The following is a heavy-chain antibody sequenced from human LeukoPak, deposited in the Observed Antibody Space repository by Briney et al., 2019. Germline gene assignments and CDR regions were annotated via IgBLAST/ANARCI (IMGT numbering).Heavy chain of an antibody. CDR1: GGSISSGGYY. V-gene: IGHV4-31*03. D-gene: IGHD6-19*01. Sequence: SETLSLTCTVSGGSISSGGYYWSWIRQHPGKGLEWIGYIYYSGSTYYNPSLKSRVTISVDTSKNQFSLKLSSVTAADTAVYYCARGSSGWYDYWGQGTLVTLSS. CDR3: ARGSSGWYDY. CDR2: IYYSGST. J-gene: IGHJ4*02.